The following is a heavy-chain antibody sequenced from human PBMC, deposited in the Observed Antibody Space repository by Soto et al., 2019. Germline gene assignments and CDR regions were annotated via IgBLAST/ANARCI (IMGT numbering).Heavy chain of an antibody. CDR1: GFTLSGYG. J-gene: IGHJ5*02. CDR2: ISYDGSHQ. V-gene: IGHV3-30*18. D-gene: IGHD2-8*01. Sequence: WSLRLSCAASGFTLSGYGMHWVRQAPGKGLERVAVISYDGSHQFYTDSVKGRFTISRDNSKNTLYLQMNSLKTEDTAMYYCAKDPKCCTIGSHFLDNWFDPWGQGTLVTVSS. CDR3: AKDPKCCTIGSHFLDNWFDP.